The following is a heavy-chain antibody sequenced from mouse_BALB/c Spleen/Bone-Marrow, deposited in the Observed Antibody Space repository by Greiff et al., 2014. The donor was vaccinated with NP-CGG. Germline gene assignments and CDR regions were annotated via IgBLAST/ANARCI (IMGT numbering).Heavy chain of an antibody. Sequence: VQLQQSGPELVKPGASVKMSCKASGYTFTSYVMHWVKQKPGQGLEWIGYINPYNDGTKYNEKFKGKATLTSDKSSSTAYMALSSLTSEDSAVYYCARRQFITTAAWFAYWGQGTLVTVSA. CDR2: INPYNDGT. J-gene: IGHJ3*01. CDR3: ARRQFITTAAWFAY. D-gene: IGHD1-2*01. CDR1: GYTFTSYV. V-gene: IGHV1-14*01.